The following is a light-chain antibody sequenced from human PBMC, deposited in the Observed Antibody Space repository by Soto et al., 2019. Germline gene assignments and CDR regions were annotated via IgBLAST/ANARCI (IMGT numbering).Light chain of an antibody. J-gene: IGKJ5*01. CDR2: GAS. CDR1: QSLSGNY. CDR3: QQYGHSPIT. V-gene: IGKV3-20*01. Sequence: EIVLTQSPGTLSLSPGERVTLSCRASQSLSGNYLAWYQQKPGQAPKFLIYGASNRATDIPERFSGGGSGTDFALTINRLEPEDSAVYYCQQYGHSPITFGQGTRLEIK.